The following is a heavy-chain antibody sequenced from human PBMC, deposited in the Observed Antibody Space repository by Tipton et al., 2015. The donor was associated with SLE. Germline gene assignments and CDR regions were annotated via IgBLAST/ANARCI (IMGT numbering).Heavy chain of an antibody. CDR1: GGSIRSYY. CDR3: ARRDNFWGSYRRAHPYFDL. J-gene: IGHJ4*02. V-gene: IGHV4-59*12. D-gene: IGHD3-16*02. CDR2: IYHSGIT. Sequence: TLSLTCTVSGGSIRSYYWTWIRQPPGKRLEWIAYIYHSGITNYNPSLQSRVTISVDTSQTQFSLKLTSVTAADTAVYYCARRDNFWGSYRRAHPYFDLWGQGALVTVSS.